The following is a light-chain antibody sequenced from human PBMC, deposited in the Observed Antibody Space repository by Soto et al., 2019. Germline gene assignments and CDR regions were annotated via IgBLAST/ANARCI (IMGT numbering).Light chain of an antibody. V-gene: IGLV2-14*01. CDR2: EVN. CDR1: SSDIGAYNY. CDR3: CSHSTSTTLHVV. Sequence: QSALTQPASVSGSPGQSITISCTGSSSDIGAYNYVSWHQQHPGRAPKLIIYEVNNRPSGVSNRFSGSKSGNTASLTISGLQVDDEADYYCCSHSTSTTLHVVFGGGTKLTVL. J-gene: IGLJ2*01.